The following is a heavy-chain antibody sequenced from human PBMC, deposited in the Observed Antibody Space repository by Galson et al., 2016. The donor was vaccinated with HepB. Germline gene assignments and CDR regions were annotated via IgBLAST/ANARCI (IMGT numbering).Heavy chain of an antibody. J-gene: IGHJ4*02. V-gene: IGHV3-30*04. CDR3: AKSEWGYNLDF. D-gene: IGHD5-24*01. CDR1: GFTFSTSA. Sequence: SLRLSCAASGFTFSTSAMHWVRQAPGKGLEWVSLTSFDGYNKYYADSVKGRFTISRDNSKNTLYLQMNSLRAEDTAVYYCAKSEWGYNLDFWGQGTLVTFSS. CDR2: TSFDGYNK.